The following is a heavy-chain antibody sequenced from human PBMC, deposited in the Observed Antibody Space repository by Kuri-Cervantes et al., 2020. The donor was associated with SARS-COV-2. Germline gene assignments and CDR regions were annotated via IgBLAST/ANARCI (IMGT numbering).Heavy chain of an antibody. V-gene: IGHV3-11*04. CDR2: ISSSGSTI. Sequence: GESLKISCAASGFTFSDYYMRWIRQAPGKGLEWVSYISSSGSTIYYADSVKGRFTISRDNAKNSLYLQMNSLRAEDTAVYYCARAPPPASPRGGMDVWGQGTTVTVSS. D-gene: IGHD2-2*01. CDR1: GFTFSDYY. CDR3: ARAPPPASPRGGMDV. J-gene: IGHJ6*02.